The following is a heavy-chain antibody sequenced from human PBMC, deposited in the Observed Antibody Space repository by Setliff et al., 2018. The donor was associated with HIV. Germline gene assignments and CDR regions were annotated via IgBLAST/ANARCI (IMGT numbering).Heavy chain of an antibody. J-gene: IGHJ6*03. CDR2: ISSSGTTI. CDR3: AKRGFYSYGKPGYYYYYYYMDV. V-gene: IGHV3-48*01. CDR1: GFTFSSYS. Sequence: SLRLSCAASGFTFSSYSMNWVRQAPGKGLEWVSYISSSGTTIYYADSVKGRFTISRDNAKNSLYLQMNSLRAEDTAVYYCAKRGFYSYGKPGYYYYYYYMDVWGQGALVTV. D-gene: IGHD5-18*01.